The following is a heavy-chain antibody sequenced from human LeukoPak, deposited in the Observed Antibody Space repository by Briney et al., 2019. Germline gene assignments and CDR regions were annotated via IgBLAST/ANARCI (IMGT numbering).Heavy chain of an antibody. D-gene: IGHD2-21*01. CDR1: GLTFSPYS. CDR2: ISSSSSYI. J-gene: IGHJ4*02. V-gene: IGHV3-21*01. CDR3: ARDRHSPLDY. Sequence: GGSLRLSCVVSGLTFSPYSMNWVRQAPGKGLEWVSSISSSSSYIYYADSVKGRFTISRDNAKNSLYLQMNSLRAEDTAVYYCARDRHSPLDYWGQGTLVTVSS.